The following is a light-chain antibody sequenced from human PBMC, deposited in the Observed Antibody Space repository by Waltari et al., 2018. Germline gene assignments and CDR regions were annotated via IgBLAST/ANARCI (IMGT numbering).Light chain of an antibody. CDR3: QQYDDFPPYI. CDR1: RDIKNL. Sequence: DIQMTQSPSSLSASVGDSVTISCQASRDIKNLLNWYQQKPGKAPKLLIYDASNLEIGVPSRFSGRGSGTHFTFTISSLQPEDVATYYCQQYDDFPPYIFGQGTKVDIK. CDR2: DAS. V-gene: IGKV1-33*01. J-gene: IGKJ2*01.